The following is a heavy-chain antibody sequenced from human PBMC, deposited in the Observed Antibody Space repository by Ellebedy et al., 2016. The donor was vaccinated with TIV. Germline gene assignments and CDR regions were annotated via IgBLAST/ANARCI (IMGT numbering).Heavy chain of an antibody. CDR3: ARGNWNDDAFDT. J-gene: IGHJ3*02. CDR1: GGSFSGYY. D-gene: IGHD1-1*01. Sequence: SETLSLXXAVYGGSFSGYYWSWIRQPPEKGLEWIGEINHSGSTNYNPSLKSRVTISVDTSKNQFSLKLSSVTAADTAVYYCARGNWNDDAFDTWGQGTMVTVSS. CDR2: INHSGST. V-gene: IGHV4-34*01.